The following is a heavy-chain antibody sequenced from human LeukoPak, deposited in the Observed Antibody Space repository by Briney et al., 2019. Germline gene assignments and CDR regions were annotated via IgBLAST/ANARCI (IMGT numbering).Heavy chain of an antibody. CDR3: ARGTLDPYYFDY. D-gene: IGHD1-1*01. V-gene: IGHV3-74*01. CDR2: INTDGITT. J-gene: IGHJ4*02. CDR1: GFLFSNYW. Sequence: PGGSLRLSCAASGFLFSNYWMHWVRQAPGEGLVWVSRINTDGITTSYADSVKGRFTISRDNAKNTMYLEMNSLRAEDTAVYYCARGTLDPYYFDYWGQGTLVTVSS.